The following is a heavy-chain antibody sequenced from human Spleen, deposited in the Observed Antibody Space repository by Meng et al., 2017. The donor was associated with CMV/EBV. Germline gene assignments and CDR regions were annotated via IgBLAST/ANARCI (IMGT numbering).Heavy chain of an antibody. J-gene: IGHJ6*02. Sequence: ASVKDSCKASGYTSTGYYMHWVRQAPGQGLVGMGWINPNSGGTNYAQKFQGRVTMTRDTSISTAYMELISLRSDDTTVYYCARRTTQLFMDVWGQGTTVTVSS. CDR3: ARRTTQLFMDV. V-gene: IGHV1-2*02. CDR2: INPNSGGT. D-gene: IGHD2-15*01. CDR1: GYTSTGYY.